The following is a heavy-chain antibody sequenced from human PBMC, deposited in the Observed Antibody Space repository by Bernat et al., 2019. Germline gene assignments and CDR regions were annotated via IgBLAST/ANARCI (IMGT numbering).Heavy chain of an antibody. CDR3: ARDSDWSFDF. V-gene: IGHV3-66*01. D-gene: IGHD3/OR15-3a*01. CDR2: IYSGGST. CDR1: GFTVSSNY. Sequence: EVQLVESGGGLVQPGGSLRLSCAASGFTVSSNYMSWVRQAPGKGLEWVSVIYSGGSTYYADSVKGRFTISRDNAKSSLSLQMSSLRAEDTAVYYCARDSDWSFDFWGQGTLVTVSS. J-gene: IGHJ4*02.